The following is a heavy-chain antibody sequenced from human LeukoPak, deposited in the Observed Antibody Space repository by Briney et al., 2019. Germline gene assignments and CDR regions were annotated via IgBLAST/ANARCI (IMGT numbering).Heavy chain of an antibody. Sequence: ASVKVSCKASGYTFSDFYIHWVRQAPGQGLEYVGWITPKSGDTYSPQRFQGRVTTTRDASISTPYMELSSLRSDDTAVYFCARVRLADERAWAYWGQGTLVTVSS. V-gene: IGHV1-2*02. CDR1: GYTFSDFY. CDR2: ITPKSGDT. CDR3: ARVRLADERAWAY. J-gene: IGHJ4*02. D-gene: IGHD3-3*02.